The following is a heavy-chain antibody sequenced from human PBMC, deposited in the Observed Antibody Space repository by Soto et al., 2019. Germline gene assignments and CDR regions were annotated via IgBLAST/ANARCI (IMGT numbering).Heavy chain of an antibody. Sequence: QVQLQESGPGLVKPSGTLSLTCAVSGGSISSSNWWSWVRQPPGKGLEWIGEIYHSGSTNYNPSLKTRVXXXVXXPKNQFSLKLNSVTAADTAVYYCARSALAGTRFDYWGQGTLVTVSS. CDR3: ARSALAGTRFDY. CDR1: GGSISSSNW. V-gene: IGHV4-4*02. D-gene: IGHD6-19*01. J-gene: IGHJ4*02. CDR2: IYHSGST.